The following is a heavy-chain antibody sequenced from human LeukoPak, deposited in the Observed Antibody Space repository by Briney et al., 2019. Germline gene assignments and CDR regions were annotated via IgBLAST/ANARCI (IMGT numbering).Heavy chain of an antibody. CDR1: GFTFSRYW. CDR3: ARDGTYTPFDS. Sequence: GGSLRLSCAASGFTFSRYWMSWVRQAPGKGLEWVANIKQDGGEKYYVDSVKGRFTISRDNAKNSLYLQMNSLRAEETAVYYCARDGTYTPFDSLGQGTLVTVSS. V-gene: IGHV3-7*05. D-gene: IGHD1-26*01. J-gene: IGHJ4*02. CDR2: IKQDGGEK.